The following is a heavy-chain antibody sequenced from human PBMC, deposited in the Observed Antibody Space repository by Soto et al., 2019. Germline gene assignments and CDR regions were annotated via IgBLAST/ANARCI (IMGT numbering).Heavy chain of an antibody. CDR2: IGSDGTAI. CDR3: ARPGLTVPGTRYFDH. J-gene: IGHJ4*02. CDR1: GFTFNSYA. V-gene: IGHV3-23*05. Sequence: EVQLLESGGGLVQPGGSLRLSCAASGFTFNSYAMSWVRQAPGKGLEWVSAIGSDGTAIQYADSVKGRFTISKDNSKDMLYLQMNSLRAEDTAVYYCARPGLTVPGTRYFDHWGQVALVTVSS. D-gene: IGHD6-19*01.